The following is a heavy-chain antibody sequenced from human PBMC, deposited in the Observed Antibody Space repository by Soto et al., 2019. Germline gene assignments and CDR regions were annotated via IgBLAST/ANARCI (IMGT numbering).Heavy chain of an antibody. CDR2: IYHSGST. CDR1: GYSISSGYY. J-gene: IGHJ5*02. D-gene: IGHD4-17*01. CDR3: ARGAATVTPGWFDP. Sequence: LSLTCAVSGYSISSGYYWGWIRQTPGKGLEWIASIYHSGSTYYNPSLKSRVTISVDTSKNQFSLKLSSVTAADTAVYYCARGAATVTPGWFDPWGQGIMVTVSS. V-gene: IGHV4-38-2*01.